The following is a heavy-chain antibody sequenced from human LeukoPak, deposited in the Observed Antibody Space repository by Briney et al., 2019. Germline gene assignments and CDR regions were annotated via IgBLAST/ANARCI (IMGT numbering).Heavy chain of an antibody. CDR2: IYYSGST. V-gene: IGHV4-39*07. CDR1: GGSISSSSFY. J-gene: IGHJ4*02. D-gene: IGHD2-2*01. Sequence: SETLSLTCTVSGGSISSSSFYWGWIRQPPGKGLEWIGSIYYSGSTNYNPSLKSRVTISVDTSKNQFSLKLSSVTAADTAVYYCARVYCSSTSCSDYWGQGTLVTVSS. CDR3: ARVYCSSTSCSDY.